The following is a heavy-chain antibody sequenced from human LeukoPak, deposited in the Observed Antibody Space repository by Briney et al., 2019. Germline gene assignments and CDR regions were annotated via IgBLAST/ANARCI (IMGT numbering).Heavy chain of an antibody. CDR2: INPNSGGT. D-gene: IGHD3-10*01. CDR3: ARDQYGSGSTWFDP. Sequence: ASVKVSCKASGYTFTGYYMHWVRQAPGQGLEWMGWINPNSGGTNYAQKLQGRVTMTRDTSISTAYMELSRLRSDDTAVYYCARDQYGSGSTWFDPWGQGTLVTVSS. CDR1: GYTFTGYY. J-gene: IGHJ5*02. V-gene: IGHV1-2*02.